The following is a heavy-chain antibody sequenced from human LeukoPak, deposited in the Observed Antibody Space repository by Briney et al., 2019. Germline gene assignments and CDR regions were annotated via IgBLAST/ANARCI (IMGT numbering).Heavy chain of an antibody. CDR2: ISYDGSNK. D-gene: IGHD3-9*01. CDR3: ARDYFRITIFSPYFDI. CDR1: GFTFSSYA. V-gene: IGHV3-30*04. J-gene: IGHJ3*02. Sequence: GGSLRLSCAASGFTFSSYAMHWVRRAPGKGLEGVAVISYDGSNKYYADSVKGRFTISRDNSKNTLYLQMNSLRAEDTAVYYCARDYFRITIFSPYFDIWGQGTMVTVSS.